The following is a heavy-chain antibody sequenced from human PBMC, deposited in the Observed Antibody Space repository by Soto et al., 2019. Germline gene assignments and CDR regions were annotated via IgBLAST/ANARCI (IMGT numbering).Heavy chain of an antibody. CDR2: FDPADGKP. CDR1: GFALSELS. D-gene: IGHD3-3*02. V-gene: IGHV1-24*01. CDR3: ATGHFWTAYYIDT. J-gene: IGHJ5*02. Sequence: ASVKVSCKVSGFALSELSIHWVRQAPGKGLEWVGSFDPADGKPFYAQKLQARVTMTEDTSIHTAYLELRSLGSDDTAVYYCATGHFWTAYYIDTWGLGTMVTVSS.